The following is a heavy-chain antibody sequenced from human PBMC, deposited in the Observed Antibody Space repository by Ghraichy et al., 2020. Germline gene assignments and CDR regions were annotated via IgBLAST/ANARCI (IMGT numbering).Heavy chain of an antibody. CDR3: ARYYDILTGQLLYYYYGMDV. D-gene: IGHD3-9*01. V-gene: IGHV1-8*01. Sequence: ASVKVSCKASGYTFTSYDINWVRQATGQGLEWMGWMNPNSGNTGYVQKFQGRVTMTRNTSISTAYMELSSLRSEDTAVYYCARYYDILTGQLLYYYYGMDVWGQGTTVTVPS. CDR2: MNPNSGNT. J-gene: IGHJ6*02. CDR1: GYTFTSYD.